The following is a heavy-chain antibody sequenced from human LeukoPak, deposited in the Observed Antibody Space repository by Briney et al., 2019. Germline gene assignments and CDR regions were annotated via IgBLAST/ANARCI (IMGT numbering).Heavy chain of an antibody. Sequence: SETLSLTCGVSGGSISSNNWWSWVRQPPGQGLEWIGEIYHSGSANYNPSLKSRVTISVDNSKNQLSLKLISVTAADTAVYYCARDVGTALVTGDYWGQGTLVTVSS. CDR2: IYHSGSA. CDR3: ARDVGTALVTGDY. D-gene: IGHD5-18*01. V-gene: IGHV4-4*02. CDR1: GGSISSNNW. J-gene: IGHJ4*02.